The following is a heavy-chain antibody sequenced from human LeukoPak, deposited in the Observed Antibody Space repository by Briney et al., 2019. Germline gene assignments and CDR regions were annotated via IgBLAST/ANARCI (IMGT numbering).Heavy chain of an antibody. Sequence: PSETLSLTCTVSGGSISSGGYYWSWIRQPPGKGLEWIGYIYHSGRTFYNPSLKSRVTISVDTSKNQISLEVTSVTAADTAVYYCARDGGYGHYDYWGRGTLVTVSS. V-gene: IGHV4-30-2*01. CDR2: IYHSGRT. D-gene: IGHD5-18*01. CDR1: GGSISSGGYY. CDR3: ARDGGYGHYDY. J-gene: IGHJ4*02.